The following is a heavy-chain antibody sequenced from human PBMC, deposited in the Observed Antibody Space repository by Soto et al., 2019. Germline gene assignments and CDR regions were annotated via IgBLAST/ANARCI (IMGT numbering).Heavy chain of an antibody. CDR3: ARDGDQGSYYYGMAV. J-gene: IGHJ6*02. Sequence: SVKVSCKASGGTFSSYAISWVRQAPGQGLEWMGGIIPIFGTANYAQKFQGRVTITADESTSTAYMELSSLRSEDTAVYYCARDGDQGSYYYGMAVWGQGTTVTVSS. CDR1: GGTFSSYA. V-gene: IGHV1-69*13. CDR2: IIPIFGTA. D-gene: IGHD7-27*01.